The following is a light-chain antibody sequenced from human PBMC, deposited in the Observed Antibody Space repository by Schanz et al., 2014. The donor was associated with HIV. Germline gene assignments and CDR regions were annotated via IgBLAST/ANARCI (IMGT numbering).Light chain of an antibody. CDR1: SSDVGSYNL. Sequence: QSALTQPASVSGSPGQSITISCTGPSSDVGSYNLVSWYQQHPGKAPKLMIYEGSKRPSGVSNRVSGSKSGNTASLTISGLQADDEADYYCCSYTTTSTYVFGAGTKLTVL. J-gene: IGLJ1*01. V-gene: IGLV2-14*02. CDR3: CSYTTTSTYV. CDR2: EGS.